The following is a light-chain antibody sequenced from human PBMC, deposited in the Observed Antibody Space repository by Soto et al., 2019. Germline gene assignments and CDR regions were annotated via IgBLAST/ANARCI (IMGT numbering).Light chain of an antibody. CDR1: SSDVGGYNY. CDR3: SSYTSSSPRV. J-gene: IGLJ1*01. CDR2: DVS. Sequence: QSALTQPASASGSPGQSITISCTGTSSDVGGYNYVSWYQQHPGKAPKLMIYDVSNRPSGVSNRFSGSKSGNTASLSISGLPAEDEADYYCSSYTSSSPRVFGTGTKLTVL. V-gene: IGLV2-14*01.